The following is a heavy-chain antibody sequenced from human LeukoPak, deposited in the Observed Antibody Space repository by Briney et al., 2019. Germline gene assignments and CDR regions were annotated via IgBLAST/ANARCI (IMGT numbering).Heavy chain of an antibody. Sequence: GGSLRLSCAASGFTFGSYAMSWVRQAPGKGLEWVSAISGSGGSTYYADSVKGRFTISRDNSKNTLYLQMNSLRAEDTAVYYCANLGYYGSSGYYYVYDAFDIWGQGTMVTVSS. J-gene: IGHJ3*02. CDR1: GFTFGSYA. CDR2: ISGSGGST. V-gene: IGHV3-23*01. CDR3: ANLGYYGSSGYYYVYDAFDI. D-gene: IGHD3-22*01.